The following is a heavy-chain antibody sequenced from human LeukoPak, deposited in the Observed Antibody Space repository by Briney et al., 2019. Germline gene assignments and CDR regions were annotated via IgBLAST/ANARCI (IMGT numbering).Heavy chain of an antibody. V-gene: IGHV5-51*01. CDR3: ARRNDFWSGYFLEDAFDI. Sequence: GESLKISCKGSGYSFTSYWIGLVRQMPGKGLELMGIIYPGDSDTRYSPSFQGQVTISADKSISTAYLQWSSLKASDTAMYYCARRNDFWSGYFLEDAFDIWGQGTMVTVSS. D-gene: IGHD3-3*01. CDR2: IYPGDSDT. J-gene: IGHJ3*02. CDR1: GYSFTSYW.